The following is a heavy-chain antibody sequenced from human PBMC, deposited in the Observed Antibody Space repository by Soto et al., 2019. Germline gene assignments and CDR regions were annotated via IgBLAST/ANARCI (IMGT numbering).Heavy chain of an antibody. D-gene: IGHD2-2*02. CDR1: GGSISSGDYY. J-gene: IGHJ6*02. V-gene: IGHV4-30-4*01. CDR2: IYYSGST. Sequence: SETLSLTCTVSGGSISSGDYYWSWIRQPPGKGLDWIGYIYYSGSTYYNPSLKSRVTISVDTSKNQFSLKLSSLTAAETAVYYCARDTYCSSTSCYTGEDYYYGMDVWAQGTTVTVSS. CDR3: ARDTYCSSTSCYTGEDYYYGMDV.